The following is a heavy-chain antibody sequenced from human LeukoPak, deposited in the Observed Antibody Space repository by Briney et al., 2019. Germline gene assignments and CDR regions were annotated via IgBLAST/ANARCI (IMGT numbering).Heavy chain of an antibody. D-gene: IGHD3-16*01. CDR1: GYTLSDLN. J-gene: IGHJ4*02. CDR3: ATEPNWGSGTGA. CDR2: YDPEDGET. Sequence: GASVTVSCQVSGYTLSDLNMHWVRQAPGKGREWMGGYDPEDGETIFAQRFQGRVTMTEDTSADIAYMELSSLRSDDTAVFYCATEPNWGSGTGAWGQGTLVSVSS. V-gene: IGHV1-24*01.